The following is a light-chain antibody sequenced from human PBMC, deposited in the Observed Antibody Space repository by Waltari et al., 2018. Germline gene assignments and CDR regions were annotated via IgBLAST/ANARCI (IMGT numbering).Light chain of an antibody. Sequence: QSVLTQPPSLSGAPGQRVTMSCTGSSSNIGAGFDVHWYQPLPGTAPKLLIFVTNNRPSGVPDRFSASKSGASASLAITGLQSEDEAVYYCQSYDSRLSVVVFGGGTKLTVL. CDR2: VTN. CDR3: QSYDSRLSVVV. V-gene: IGLV1-40*01. J-gene: IGLJ2*01. CDR1: SSNIGAGFD.